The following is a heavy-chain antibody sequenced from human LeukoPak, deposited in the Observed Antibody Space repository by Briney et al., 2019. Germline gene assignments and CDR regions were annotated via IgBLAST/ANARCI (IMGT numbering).Heavy chain of an antibody. Sequence: GGSLRLSCSASGFTFSSYAMHWVRQAPGKGLEYVSAISSNGGSTYYADSVEGRFTISRDNSKNTLYLQMSSLRAEDTAVYYCVKDRSEDGSHLAVFDYWGQGTLVTVSS. CDR2: ISSNGGST. CDR3: VKDRSEDGSHLAVFDY. D-gene: IGHD1-26*01. CDR1: GFTFSSYA. V-gene: IGHV3-64D*06. J-gene: IGHJ4*02.